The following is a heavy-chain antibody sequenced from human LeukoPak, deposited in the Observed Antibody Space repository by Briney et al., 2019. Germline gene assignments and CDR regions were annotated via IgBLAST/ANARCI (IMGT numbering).Heavy chain of an antibody. Sequence: RASVKVSCKASGYTFTSYGISWVRQAPGQGLEWMGWISAYNGNTNYAQKLQGRVTMTTDTSTSTAYMELRSLRSDDTAVYYCARGSSVYYDSSGYPNDAFDIWGQGTLVTVSS. J-gene: IGHJ3*02. D-gene: IGHD3-22*01. V-gene: IGHV1-18*01. CDR2: ISAYNGNT. CDR3: ARGSSVYYDSSGYPNDAFDI. CDR1: GYTFTSYG.